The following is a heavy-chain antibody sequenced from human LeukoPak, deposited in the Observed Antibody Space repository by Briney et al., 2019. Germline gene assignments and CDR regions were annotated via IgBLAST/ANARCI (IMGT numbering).Heavy chain of an antibody. CDR2: ISAYNGNT. V-gene: IGHV1-18*01. D-gene: IGHD4-23*01. J-gene: IGHJ4*02. Sequence: ASVKVSCKGSGYSLSSYGISLVRQARGQGLEWMGWISAYNGNTNYAQKLQGRVTMTTATSTSTAYMELRSQRADDAAVYYCARGSPRLDYGGKPPLFYWGQGTLVTLSS. CDR1: GYSLSSYG. CDR3: ARGSPRLDYGGKPPLFY.